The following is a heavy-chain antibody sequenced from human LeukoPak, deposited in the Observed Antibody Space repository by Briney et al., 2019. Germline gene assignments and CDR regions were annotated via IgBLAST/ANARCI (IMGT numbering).Heavy chain of an antibody. V-gene: IGHV1-2*06. CDR1: GYTFTGYY. D-gene: IGHD3-10*01. J-gene: IGHJ5*02. CDR2: INPNSGGT. Sequence: ASVKVSCKASGYTFTGYYMHWVRQAPGQGLEWMGRINPNSGGTNYAQKFQGRVTMTRDTSISTAYMERSRLRSDDTAVYYCARDYGSGSYVVSAGWFDPWGQGTLVTVSS. CDR3: ARDYGSGSYVVSAGWFDP.